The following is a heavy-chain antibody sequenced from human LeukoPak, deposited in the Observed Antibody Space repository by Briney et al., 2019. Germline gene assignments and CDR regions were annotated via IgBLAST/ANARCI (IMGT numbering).Heavy chain of an antibody. D-gene: IGHD3-3*01. V-gene: IGHV3-7*01. CDR2: INPDGTKT. J-gene: IGHJ5*02. CDR1: GFTFTRFW. Sequence: GGSLRLSCAASGFTFTRFWLTWVRQSPGKGLEWVANINPDGTKTTYVNSVEGRFAISRDNAKNSVFLLMTSLRAEDTAMYYCATAPASVDSSWGQGTLVAVSS. CDR3: ATAPASVDSS.